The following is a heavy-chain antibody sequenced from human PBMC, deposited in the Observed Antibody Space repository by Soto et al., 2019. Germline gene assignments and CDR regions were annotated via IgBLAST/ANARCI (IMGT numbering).Heavy chain of an antibody. D-gene: IGHD6-25*01. CDR2: IYYSGST. J-gene: IGHJ4*02. CDR1: GGSISSYY. V-gene: IGHV4-59*01. Sequence: QVQLQESGPGLVKPSETLSLTCTVSGGSISSYYWSWIRQPPGKGLEWIGYIYYSGSTNYNATLTSRVTISVDTSKYQFSLKLSSVSAADTAVYYCASQAAQRFEYWGQRTLVTVSS. CDR3: ASQAAQRFEY.